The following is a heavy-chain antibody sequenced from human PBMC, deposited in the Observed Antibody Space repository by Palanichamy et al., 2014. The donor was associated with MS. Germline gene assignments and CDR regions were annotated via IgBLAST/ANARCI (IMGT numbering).Heavy chain of an antibody. D-gene: IGHD3-16*01. V-gene: IGHV3-23*01. J-gene: IGHJ3*01. CDR2: VSGSGGST. CDR3: AKGRKGTITFGGVYDAFDL. Sequence: ELQLLESGGGLVQPGGSLRLSCAASGFTFSNYAMSWVRQAPGKGLEWVSVVSGSGGSTYYTDSVKGRFTISRDNSKNTLYLQMDSLRAEDTAEYYCAKGRKGTITFGGVYDAFDLWGQGTTVTVSS. CDR1: GFTFSNYA.